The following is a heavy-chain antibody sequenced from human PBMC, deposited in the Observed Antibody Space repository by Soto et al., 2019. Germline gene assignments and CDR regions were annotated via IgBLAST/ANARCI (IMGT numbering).Heavy chain of an antibody. J-gene: IGHJ3*02. CDR1: GFTFSSYS. Sequence: GGSLRLSCAASGFTFSSYSMNWVRQAPGKGLEWVSYISSSSSTIYYADSVKGRFTISRDNAKNSLYLQMNSLRDEDTAVYYCASLPSGDYDAFDIWGQGTMVTVSS. CDR3: ASLPSGDYDAFDI. D-gene: IGHD4-17*01. V-gene: IGHV3-48*02. CDR2: ISSSSSTI.